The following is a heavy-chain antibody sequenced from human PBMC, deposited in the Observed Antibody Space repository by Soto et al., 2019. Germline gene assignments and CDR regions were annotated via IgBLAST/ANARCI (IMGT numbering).Heavy chain of an antibody. J-gene: IGHJ4*02. CDR3: ASHSSGWLNFDY. CDR2: ISAYNGNT. D-gene: IGHD6-19*01. V-gene: IGHV1-18*01. Sequence: GASVKVSCKASGYTFTSYGISWLRQAPGQGLEWMGWISAYNGNTNYAQKLQGRVTMTTDTSTSTAYMELRSLRSDDTAVYYCASHSSGWLNFDYWGQGTLVTVSS. CDR1: GYTFTSYG.